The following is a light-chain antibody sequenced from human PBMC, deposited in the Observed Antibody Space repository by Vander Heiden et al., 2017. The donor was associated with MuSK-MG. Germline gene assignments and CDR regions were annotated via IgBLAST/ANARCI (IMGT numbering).Light chain of an antibody. Sequence: DMQMTQSPSSLSASVGDRVTLTCRASHAISTYLNSYQHKTAKAPQLLIYAASSLQSGGLSRLIGSGSGTAVTLIISSMQLEDFATAYCQQSHNTPFTFGQGTRLEVK. CDR1: HAISTY. V-gene: IGKV1-39*01. CDR3: QQSHNTPFT. CDR2: AAS. J-gene: IGKJ5*01.